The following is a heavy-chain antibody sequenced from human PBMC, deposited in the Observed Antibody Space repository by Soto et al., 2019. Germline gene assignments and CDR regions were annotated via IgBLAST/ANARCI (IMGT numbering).Heavy chain of an antibody. Sequence: GGSLRLSCAASGFTFKSHWMNWVRQVPGKWLVLVSRINSDASTTTNAVPVKGRFTNSRDNAKNTLSLQMNRLSAEETAVYYCARSGRDSKYYYALEVWGQGTTITVSS. CDR2: INSDASTT. J-gene: IGHJ6*02. D-gene: IGHD2-21*02. CDR3: ARSGRDSKYYYALEV. CDR1: GFTFKSHW. V-gene: IGHV3-74*01.